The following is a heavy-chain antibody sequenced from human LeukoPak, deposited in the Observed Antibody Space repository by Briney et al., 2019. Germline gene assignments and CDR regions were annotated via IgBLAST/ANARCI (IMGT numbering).Heavy chain of an antibody. CDR2: INHSGST. CDR3: ARQRLYYYDRAFDY. D-gene: IGHD3-22*01. Sequence: SETLSLTCAVYGGSFSGYYWSWIRQPPGKGLEWIGEINHSGSTNYNPSLKSRVTISVDTSKNQFSLKLSSVTAADTAVYYCARQRLYYYDRAFDYWGQGTLVTVSS. J-gene: IGHJ4*02. V-gene: IGHV4-34*01. CDR1: GGSFSGYY.